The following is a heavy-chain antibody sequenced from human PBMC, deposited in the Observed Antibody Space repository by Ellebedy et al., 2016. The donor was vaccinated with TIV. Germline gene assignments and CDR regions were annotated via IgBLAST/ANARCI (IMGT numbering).Heavy chain of an antibody. V-gene: IGHV1-18*01. J-gene: IGHJ4*02. Sequence: ASVKVSXXASAYTFTSYGISWVRQAPGQGLEWMGWISAYNGNTNYAQKLQGRVTMTTDTSTSTAYMELRSLRSDDTAVYYCARDSGGRVDYWGQGTLVTVSS. D-gene: IGHD3-10*01. CDR2: ISAYNGNT. CDR3: ARDSGGRVDY. CDR1: AYTFTSYG.